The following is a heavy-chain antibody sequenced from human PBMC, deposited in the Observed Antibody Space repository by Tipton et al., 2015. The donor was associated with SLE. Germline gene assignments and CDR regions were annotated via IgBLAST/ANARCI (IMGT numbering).Heavy chain of an antibody. V-gene: IGHV4-59*12. CDR2: IYYSGST. J-gene: IGHJ4*02. CDR3: ARTMGDTHFDS. Sequence: TLSLTCTVSGGSISSYYWSWIRQPPGKGLEWIGYIYYSGSTNYNPSLKSRVTISVDTSKNQFSLKLSSVTAADTAVYYCARTMGDTHFDSWGQGTLVSVSS. D-gene: IGHD3-10*01. CDR1: GGSISSYY.